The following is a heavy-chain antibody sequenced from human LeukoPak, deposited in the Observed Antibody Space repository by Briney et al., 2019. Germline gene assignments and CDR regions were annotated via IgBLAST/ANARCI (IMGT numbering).Heavy chain of an antibody. J-gene: IGHJ4*02. Sequence: GGSLRLSCAASGFTFSSYVMSWVRQAPGKGLEWVSTISDSGATTYYADSVKGRFTISRDNSKNTLYLQMNSLRAEDTAVYYCANRMAGSNFFEYWGQGTLVTVSS. CDR3: ANRMAGSNFFEY. CDR2: ISDSGATT. D-gene: IGHD2-8*01. V-gene: IGHV3-23*01. CDR1: GFTFSSYV.